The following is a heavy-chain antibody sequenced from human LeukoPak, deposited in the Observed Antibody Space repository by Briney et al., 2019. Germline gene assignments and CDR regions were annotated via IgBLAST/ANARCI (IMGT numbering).Heavy chain of an antibody. V-gene: IGHV4-39*01. CDR2: IYYSGNT. CDR1: GGSISTSAYY. J-gene: IGHJ4*02. Sequence: PSETLSLTCIVSGGSISTSAYYWGWIRQPPGAGLQWIGSIYYSGNTYYNSSLKSRVTISVDTSTSQFSLRLSSVTAADTAVYYCARQPAPTHSHFDYWGQGTLVTVSS. CDR3: ARQPAPTHSHFDY.